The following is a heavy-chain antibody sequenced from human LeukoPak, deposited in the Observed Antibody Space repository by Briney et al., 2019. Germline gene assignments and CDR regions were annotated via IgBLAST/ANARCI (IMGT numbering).Heavy chain of an antibody. CDR1: DSSIRSFY. CDR3: ASGPTVVAFDC. CDR2: IYYSGST. J-gene: IGHJ4*02. Sequence: PSESVSLTCTFSDSSIRSFYRSWVQPPPGRGLEWIGFIYYSGSTNYNPSLKSRVTISVDTSKNQFSLKLSSVTAADTAVYYCASGPTVVAFDCWGQGALVTVSS. D-gene: IGHD4-17*01. V-gene: IGHV4-59*01.